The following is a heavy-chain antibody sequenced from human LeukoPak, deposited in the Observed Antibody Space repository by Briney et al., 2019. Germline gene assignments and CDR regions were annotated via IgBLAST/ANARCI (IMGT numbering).Heavy chain of an antibody. D-gene: IGHD6-13*01. Sequence: GESLNISCQGSGYTFTTYWFGWSRQMPGKGLEWMGIIYPVDSDPRYRPSFQGEVTISADKSISTAYLQWSRLRASTSAMYICVRHGVGSSWFGFDWWGQGTLVTVSS. CDR1: GYTFTTYW. CDR3: VRHGVGSSWFGFDW. V-gene: IGHV5-51*01. CDR2: IYPVDSDP. J-gene: IGHJ4*02.